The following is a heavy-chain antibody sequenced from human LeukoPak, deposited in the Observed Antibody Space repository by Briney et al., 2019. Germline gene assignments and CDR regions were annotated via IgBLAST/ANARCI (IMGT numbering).Heavy chain of an antibody. J-gene: IGHJ4*02. D-gene: IGHD3-3*01. V-gene: IGHV4-34*01. CDR3: ARGPAIFGVVIIKPLDY. CDR2: INHSGST. Sequence: PSETLSLTCAVYGGSFSGYYWSWIRQPPGKGLEWIGEINHSGSTNYNPSLKSRVTISVDTSKNQFSLNLSSVTAADTAVYYCARGPAIFGVVIIKPLDYWGQGTLVTVSS. CDR1: GGSFSGYY.